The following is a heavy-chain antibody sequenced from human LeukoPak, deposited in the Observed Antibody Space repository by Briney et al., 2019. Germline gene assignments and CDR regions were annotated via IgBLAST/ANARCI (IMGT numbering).Heavy chain of an antibody. CDR2: IIPIFGTA. V-gene: IGHV1-69*05. Sequence: SVKVSCKASGGTFSSYGISWVRQAPGQGLEWMGGIIPIFGTANYAQKFQGRVTITTDESTSTAYMELSSLRSEDTAVYYCARNMYSSGWYLLVYWGQGTLVTVSS. D-gene: IGHD6-19*01. J-gene: IGHJ4*02. CDR1: GGTFSSYG. CDR3: ARNMYSSGWYLLVY.